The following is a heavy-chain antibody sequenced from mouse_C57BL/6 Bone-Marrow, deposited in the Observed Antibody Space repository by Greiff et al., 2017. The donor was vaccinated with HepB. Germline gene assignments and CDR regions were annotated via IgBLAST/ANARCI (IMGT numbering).Heavy chain of an antibody. CDR3: AMIYYDLYYAMDY. Sequence: DVKLVESEGGLVQPGSSMKLSCTASGFTFSDYYMAWVRQVPEKGLEWVANINYDGSSTYYLDSLKSRFIISRDNAKNILYLQMSSLKSEDTATYYCAMIYYDLYYAMDYWGQGTSVTVSS. J-gene: IGHJ4*01. CDR2: INYDGSST. CDR1: GFTFSDYY. D-gene: IGHD2-4*01. V-gene: IGHV5-16*01.